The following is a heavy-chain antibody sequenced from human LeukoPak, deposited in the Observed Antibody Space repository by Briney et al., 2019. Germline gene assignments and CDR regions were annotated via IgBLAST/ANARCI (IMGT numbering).Heavy chain of an antibody. CDR1: GFTFSSYG. CDR3: AKGAVYSYGLGYFDY. Sequence: PGRSLRPSCAASGFTFSSYGMHWVRQAPGKGLEWVAVIWYDGSNKYYADSVKGRFTISRDNSKNTLYLQMNSLRAEDTAVYYCAKGAVYSYGLGYFDYWGQGTLVTVSS. J-gene: IGHJ4*02. V-gene: IGHV3-33*06. D-gene: IGHD5-18*01. CDR2: IWYDGSNK.